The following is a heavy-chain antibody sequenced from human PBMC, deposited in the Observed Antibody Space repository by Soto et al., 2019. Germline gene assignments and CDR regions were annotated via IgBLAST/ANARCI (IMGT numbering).Heavy chain of an antibody. Sequence: QVQLQQWGAGLLKPSETLSLTCGVSGGSFRGYSWNWIRQSPEKGLERIGEINYRGITSSNPSLRSRVTISLDGSTNRLSLSLTSVPAAGTAIYYCARAPMDDYGNSDDGMDVWGQGTTITVS. CDR2: INYRGIT. D-gene: IGHD4-17*01. J-gene: IGHJ6*02. CDR1: GGSFRGYS. CDR3: ARAPMDDYGNSDDGMDV. V-gene: IGHV4-34*01.